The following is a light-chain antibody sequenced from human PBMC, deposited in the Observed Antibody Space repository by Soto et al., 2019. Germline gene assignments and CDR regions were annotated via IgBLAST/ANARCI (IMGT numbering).Light chain of an antibody. CDR1: QSVNSN. CDR3: QQRYSWPSLT. CDR2: EAS. Sequence: EIVLTQSPATLALSPGERATLSCRASQSVNSNLAWYQQRPGQAPRLLIYEASNRATDIPARFSGSGSGTDLTLTISGLEPEDFGVYYCQQRYSWPSLTFGGGTKVEIK. V-gene: IGKV3-11*01. J-gene: IGKJ4*01.